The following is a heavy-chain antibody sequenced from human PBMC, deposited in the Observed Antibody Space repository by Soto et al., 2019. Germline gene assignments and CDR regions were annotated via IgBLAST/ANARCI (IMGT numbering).Heavy chain of an antibody. Sequence: PSETLSLTCSVSGGSISSSNWWSWVRQPPGKGLEWIGEIYHSGSTNYNPSLKSRVTISVDKSKNQFSLKLSSVTAADTAVYYCARDDGHRRVPGGYWGQGTLVTVSS. D-gene: IGHD1-1*01. V-gene: IGHV4-4*02. J-gene: IGHJ4*02. CDR1: GGSISSSNW. CDR2: IYHSGST. CDR3: ARDDGHRRVPGGY.